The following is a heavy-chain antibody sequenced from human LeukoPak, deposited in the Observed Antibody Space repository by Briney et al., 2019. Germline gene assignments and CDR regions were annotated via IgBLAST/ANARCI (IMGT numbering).Heavy chain of an antibody. Sequence: PGGSLRLSCAASGFTFSSYGMHWVRQAPGKGLEWVAVISYDGSNKYYADSVKGRFTISRENSKNTLYLQMNSLRAEDTAVYYCAAMVRGDPPFDYWGQGTLVTVSS. CDR1: GFTFSSYG. V-gene: IGHV3-30*03. D-gene: IGHD3-10*01. CDR3: AAMVRGDPPFDY. J-gene: IGHJ4*02. CDR2: ISYDGSNK.